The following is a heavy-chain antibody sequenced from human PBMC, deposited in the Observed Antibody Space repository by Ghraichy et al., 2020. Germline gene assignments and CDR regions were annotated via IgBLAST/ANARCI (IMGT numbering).Heavy chain of an antibody. J-gene: IGHJ4*02. D-gene: IGHD3-10*01. CDR3: AKDWGGSGTYYNY. V-gene: IGHV3-23*01. Sequence: GGSLRLSCAASGLTFSSYAMSWVRQAPGKGLEWVSTISSDADTTYYADSLKGRFTISRDNSKNTLYLQMRSLRAEDTAVYYCAKDWGGSGTYYNYWSQGTLVTVSS. CDR2: ISSDADTT. CDR1: GLTFSSYA.